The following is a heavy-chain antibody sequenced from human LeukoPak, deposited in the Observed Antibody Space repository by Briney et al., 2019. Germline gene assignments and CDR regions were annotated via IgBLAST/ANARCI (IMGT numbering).Heavy chain of an antibody. CDR1: GFTFSSYA. J-gene: IGHJ4*02. Sequence: LAGGSLRLSCAASGFTFSSYAMSWVRQAPGKGLEWVSAISGSGGSTYYADSVKGRFTISRDNPKNTLYLQMNSLRAEDTAVYYCAKGPYYDFWSGYPSYFDHWGQGTLVTVSS. CDR3: AKGPYYDFWSGYPSYFDH. CDR2: ISGSGGST. D-gene: IGHD3-3*01. V-gene: IGHV3-23*01.